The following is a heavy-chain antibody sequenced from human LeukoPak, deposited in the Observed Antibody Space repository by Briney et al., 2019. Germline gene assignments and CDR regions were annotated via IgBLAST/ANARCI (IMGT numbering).Heavy chain of an antibody. D-gene: IGHD5-18*01. V-gene: IGHV3-74*01. CDR1: GFTFSSYW. J-gene: IGHJ4*02. CDR3: ARVVVDTAMVFDY. Sequence: GGSLRLSCAASGFTFSSYWMQWVHQAPGKGLVWVSRINSDGSSTSYADSVKGRFTISRDNAKNTLYLQMNSLRAEDTAVYYCARVVVDTAMVFDYWGQGTLVTVSS. CDR2: INSDGSST.